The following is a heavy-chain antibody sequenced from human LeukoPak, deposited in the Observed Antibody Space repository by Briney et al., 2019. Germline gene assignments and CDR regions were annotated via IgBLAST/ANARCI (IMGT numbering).Heavy chain of an antibody. CDR1: GFTFSSYV. CDR3: AKHSYDSSGYYSIDY. D-gene: IGHD3-22*01. V-gene: IGHV3-23*01. Sequence: AGGSLRLSCAASGFTFSSYVMSWVRQAPGKGLEWVSTISGSGGGTYYADSVKGRFTISRDNSKNTLYLQMNSLRAEDTAVYYCAKHSYDSSGYYSIDYWGQGTLVTVFS. CDR2: ISGSGGGT. J-gene: IGHJ4*02.